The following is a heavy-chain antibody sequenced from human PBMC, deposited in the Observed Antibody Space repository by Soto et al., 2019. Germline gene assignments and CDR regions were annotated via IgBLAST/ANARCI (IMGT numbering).Heavy chain of an antibody. J-gene: IGHJ4*02. D-gene: IGHD6-13*01. CDR2: IGTAGDT. Sequence: SLRLSCEASGFTFSGFDMHWVRQPTGKGLEWVSSIGTAGDTYYAVSVKGRFTISRDNAKNSLSLQMNSLRAGDMAVYFCAKSQEIGTHFFDSWGQGTQVTVSS. CDR1: GFTFSGFD. CDR3: AKSQEIGTHFFDS. V-gene: IGHV3-13*01.